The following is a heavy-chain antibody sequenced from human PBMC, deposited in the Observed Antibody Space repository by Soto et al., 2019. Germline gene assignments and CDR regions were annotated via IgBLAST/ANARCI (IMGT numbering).Heavy chain of an antibody. CDR1: GFTVSSNY. J-gene: IGHJ3*02. V-gene: IGHV3-66*01. CDR3: AKDRRYPDDIFDI. D-gene: IGHD3-9*01. Sequence: GGSLRLSCAASGFTVSSNYMSWVRQAPGKGLEWVSVIYSGGSTYYADSVKGRFTISRDNSKNTLYLQMNSLRAEDTALYYCAKDRRYPDDIFDIWGQGTMVTVSS. CDR2: IYSGGST.